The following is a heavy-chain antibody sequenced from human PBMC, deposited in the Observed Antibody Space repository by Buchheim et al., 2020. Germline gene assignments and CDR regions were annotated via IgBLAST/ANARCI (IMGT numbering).Heavy chain of an antibody. D-gene: IGHD2-15*01. CDR3: ARDDCSGSTCYPDYYYGMDV. CDR2: IKQDGSEK. J-gene: IGHJ6*02. V-gene: IGHV3-7*04. CDR1: GLTFSSYW. Sequence: EVQLVESGGGLVQPGGSLRLSCAVSGLTFSSYWMSWVRQAPGKGLEWVANIKQDGSEKYYVDSVKGRFTISRDNAKNLLFLQMNSLRAEDTAVYYCARDDCSGSTCYPDYYYGMDVWGQGTT.